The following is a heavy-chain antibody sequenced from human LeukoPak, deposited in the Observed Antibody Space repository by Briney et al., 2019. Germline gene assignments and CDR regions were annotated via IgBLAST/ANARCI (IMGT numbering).Heavy chain of an antibody. CDR2: IYPGDSDT. CDR3: ARGGDILTGRSYYFDY. V-gene: IGHV5-51*01. CDR1: GYSFTSYW. Sequence: GESLKISCQVSGYSFTSYWIAWVRQMPGKGLEWMGIIYPGDSDTKYSPSLLGQVTISADRSISTAYLQWSSLKASDTAMYYCARGGDILTGRSYYFDYWGQGTLVTVSS. J-gene: IGHJ4*02. D-gene: IGHD3-9*01.